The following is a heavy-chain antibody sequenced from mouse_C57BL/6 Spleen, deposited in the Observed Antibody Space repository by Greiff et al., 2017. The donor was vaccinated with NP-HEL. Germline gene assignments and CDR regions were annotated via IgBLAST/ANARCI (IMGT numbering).Heavy chain of an antibody. D-gene: IGHD2-2*01. CDR2: IDPENGDT. CDR3: TPSTMVTTWDY. J-gene: IGHJ2*01. V-gene: IGHV14-4*01. Sequence: EVQLQQSGAELVRPGASVKLSCTASGFNIKDDYMHWVKQRPEQGLEWIGWIDPENGDTEYASKFQGKATITADTSSNTAYLQLSSLTSEDTAVYYCTPSTMVTTWDYWGQGTTLTVSS. CDR1: GFNIKDDY.